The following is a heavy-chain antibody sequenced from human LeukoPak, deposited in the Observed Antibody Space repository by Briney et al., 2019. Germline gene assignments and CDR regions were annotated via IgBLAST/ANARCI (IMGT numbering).Heavy chain of an antibody. J-gene: IGHJ5*02. V-gene: IGHV3-48*01. CDR2: ITSDSSTM. D-gene: IGHD4-11*01. CDR1: GFTFSSYS. CDR3: ARVALRPIDYSNPEFDP. Sequence: GGSLRLSCAASGFTFSSYSMNWVRQTPGQGLEWVSYITSDSSTMFYADSVKGRFTASRDNAENSMYLQMNSLRAEDTAVYYCARVALRPIDYSNPEFDPWGQGTQVTVSS.